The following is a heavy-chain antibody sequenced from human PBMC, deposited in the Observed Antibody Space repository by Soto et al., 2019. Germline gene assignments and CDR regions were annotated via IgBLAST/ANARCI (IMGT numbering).Heavy chain of an antibody. CDR1: GGSISSGDYY. Sequence: QVQLQESGPGLVKPSQTLSLTCTVSGGSISSGDYYWSWIRQPPGKGLEWIGYIYYSGSTYYNPSLKSRVTISVDTSKNQFSLKLSSVTAADTAVYYCARDRVDTAMAPTLWFDPWGQGTLVTVSS. CDR3: ARDRVDTAMAPTLWFDP. D-gene: IGHD5-18*01. CDR2: IYYSGST. J-gene: IGHJ5*02. V-gene: IGHV4-30-4*01.